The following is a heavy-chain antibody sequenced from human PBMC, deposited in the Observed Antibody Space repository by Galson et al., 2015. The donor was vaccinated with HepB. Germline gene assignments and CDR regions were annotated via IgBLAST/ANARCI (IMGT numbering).Heavy chain of an antibody. CDR1: GFTFSSYA. Sequence: PRLSCAASGFTFSSYAMRWVRQAPGKGLEWVSHLSGSGGSTYYADSVKGRFTISRDNSKNTLYLQMNSLRAEDTAVYYCAKGRDFDFWTGYYFDYWGQGTLVTVSS. V-gene: IGHV3-23*01. J-gene: IGHJ4*02. CDR3: AKGRDFDFWTGYYFDY. D-gene: IGHD3-3*01. CDR2: LSGSGGST.